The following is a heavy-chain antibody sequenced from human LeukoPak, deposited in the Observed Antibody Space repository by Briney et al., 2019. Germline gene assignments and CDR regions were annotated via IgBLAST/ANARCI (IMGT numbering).Heavy chain of an antibody. V-gene: IGHV3-23*01. CDR3: AKDRTYYYESRGYFDY. CDR1: GFTFSSYA. D-gene: IGHD3-22*01. Sequence: GGSLRLSCAASGFTFSSYAMSWVRQAPGKGLEWASTISGSGGSTYYADSVKGRFTISRDSSKNTLYLQMNSLRAEDTAVYYCAKDRTYYYESRGYFDYWGQGTLVTVSS. CDR2: ISGSGGST. J-gene: IGHJ4*02.